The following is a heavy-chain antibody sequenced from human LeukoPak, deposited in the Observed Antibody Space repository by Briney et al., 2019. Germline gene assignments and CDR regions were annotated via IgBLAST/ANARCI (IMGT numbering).Heavy chain of an antibody. Sequence: SETLSLTCTVSGGSISGYYWTWIRQPPGKGLEWIGYIYYSGSTNYNPSLKSRVTISADTSKSQFSLKLSSVTAADTAVYYCARDEWTLLGLPGTRRDYSNMDVWGEGTTVIVSS. V-gene: IGHV4-59*12. CDR3: ARDEWTLLGLPGTRRDYSNMDV. CDR1: GGSISGYY. D-gene: IGHD3-3*01. CDR2: IYYSGST. J-gene: IGHJ6*03.